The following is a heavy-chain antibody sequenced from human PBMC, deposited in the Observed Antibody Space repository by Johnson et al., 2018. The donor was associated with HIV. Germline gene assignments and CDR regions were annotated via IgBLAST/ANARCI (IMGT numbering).Heavy chain of an antibody. CDR2: ISWNSGSI. J-gene: IGHJ3*02. CDR3: ARGQTAYSGYDVPLDI. CDR1: GFTFDDYA. Sequence: VHLVESGGGLVQPGRSLRLSCAASGFTFDDYAMHWVRQAPGKGLEWVSGISWNSGSIGYADSVQGRFTISRDNAKNSLYLQMNSLRVEGTAVYYCARGQTAYSGYDVPLDIWGQGTMVTVSS. D-gene: IGHD5-12*01. V-gene: IGHV3-9*01.